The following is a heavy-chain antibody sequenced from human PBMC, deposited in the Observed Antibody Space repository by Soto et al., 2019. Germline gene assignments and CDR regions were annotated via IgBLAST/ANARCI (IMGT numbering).Heavy chain of an antibody. CDR3: AREAKSSSWFDVTNWFDP. Sequence: QVTLKESGPVLVKPTETLTLTCTVSGFSLSNARLGVSWIRQPPGKALEWLAHIFSNDEKSYSTSLKSRLTISKDTSKSQVVLTMTNMDPVDTATYYCAREAKSSSWFDVTNWFDPWGQGTLVTVSS. D-gene: IGHD6-13*01. CDR2: IFSNDEK. CDR1: GFSLSNARLG. J-gene: IGHJ5*02. V-gene: IGHV2-26*01.